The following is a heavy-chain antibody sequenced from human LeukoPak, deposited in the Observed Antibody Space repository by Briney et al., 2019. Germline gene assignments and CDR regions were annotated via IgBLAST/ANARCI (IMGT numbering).Heavy chain of an antibody. CDR1: GGSISSSSYY. V-gene: IGHV4-39*01. Sequence: SETLSLTCTVSGGSISSSSYYWGWIRQPPWKGLEWIGSIYYSGSTYYNPSLKSRVTISVDTSKNQFSLKLSSVTAADTAVYYCARRTAMVLFDIWGQGTMVTVSS. CDR3: ARRTAMVLFDI. D-gene: IGHD5-18*01. CDR2: IYYSGST. J-gene: IGHJ3*02.